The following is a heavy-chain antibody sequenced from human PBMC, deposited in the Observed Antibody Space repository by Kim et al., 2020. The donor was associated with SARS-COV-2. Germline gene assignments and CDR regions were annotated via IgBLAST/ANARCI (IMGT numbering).Heavy chain of an antibody. CDR3: ARGYGSSWPSGYFDY. Sequence: ASVKVSCKAYGYTFTSYYMHWVRQAPGQGLEWMGIINPSGGSTSYAQKFQGRVTMTRDTSTSTLHMELSSLRSEDTAVYYCARGYGSSWPSGYFDYWGQGTLVTVSS. D-gene: IGHD6-13*01. CDR1: GYTFTSYY. J-gene: IGHJ4*02. V-gene: IGHV1-46*01. CDR2: INPSGGST.